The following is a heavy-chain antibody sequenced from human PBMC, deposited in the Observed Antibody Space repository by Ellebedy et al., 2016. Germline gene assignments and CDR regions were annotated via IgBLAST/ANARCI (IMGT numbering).Heavy chain of an antibody. D-gene: IGHD3-9*01. CDR2: IVVGSGNT. CDR1: GFTFTSSA. V-gene: IGHV1-58*01. CDR3: AAPNYDILTGYYSLYYYYYYGMDV. Sequence: SVKVSXXASGFTFTSSAVQWVRQARGQRLEWIGWIVVGSGNTNYAQKFQERVTITRDMSTSTAYMELSSLRSEDTAVYYCAAPNYDILTGYYSLYYYYYYGMDVWGQGTTVTVSS. J-gene: IGHJ6*02.